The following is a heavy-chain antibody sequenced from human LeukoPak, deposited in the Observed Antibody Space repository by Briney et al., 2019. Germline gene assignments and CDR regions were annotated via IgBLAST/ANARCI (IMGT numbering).Heavy chain of an antibody. CDR3: ARGYCSSTSCSPLYGMDV. D-gene: IGHD2-2*01. Sequence: GGSLRLSCAASGFTFSTYSMKWVRQAPGKGLEWVSYISDSGAMYYADSVRGRFTISRENAQNSLFLQMSSLRAEDTAVYYCARGYCSSTSCSPLYGMDVWGQGTTVTVSS. J-gene: IGHJ6*02. CDR1: GFTFSTYS. V-gene: IGHV3-48*01. CDR2: ISDSGAM.